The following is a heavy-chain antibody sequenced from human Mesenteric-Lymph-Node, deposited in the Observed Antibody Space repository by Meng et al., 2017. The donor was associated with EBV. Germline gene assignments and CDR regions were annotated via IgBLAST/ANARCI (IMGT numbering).Heavy chain of an antibody. J-gene: IGHJ4*02. V-gene: IGHV4-34*01. CDR1: GGSFSGYY. Sequence: QGQLQQWGAGLLKPSETLSLTCAGYGGSFSGYYWSWIRQPPGKGLEWIGEVYHSGSTNYNPSLKSRVSMSVDTSKNHFSLKLTSVTAADTAMYYCAEVLNGYYYFDYWGQGTLVTVSS. CDR2: VYHSGST. CDR3: AEVLNGYYYFDY. D-gene: IGHD3-22*01.